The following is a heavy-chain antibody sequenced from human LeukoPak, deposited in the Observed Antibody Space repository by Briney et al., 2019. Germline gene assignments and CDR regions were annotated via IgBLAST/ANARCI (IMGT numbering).Heavy chain of an antibody. D-gene: IGHD4-17*01. Sequence: GGSLRLSCAASGFTVSSNYMSWGRQAPGKGLEWVSVIYSGGSTYYADSVKGRFTISRDNSKNTLYPQMNSLRAEDTAVYYCARGGYGDYVLYYYYGMDVWGQGTTVTVSS. CDR1: GFTVSSNY. J-gene: IGHJ6*02. CDR3: ARGGYGDYVLYYYYGMDV. CDR2: IYSGGST. V-gene: IGHV3-66*02.